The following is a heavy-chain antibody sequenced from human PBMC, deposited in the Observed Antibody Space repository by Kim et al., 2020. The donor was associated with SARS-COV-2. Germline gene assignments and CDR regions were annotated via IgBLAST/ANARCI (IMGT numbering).Heavy chain of an antibody. CDR3: ARCYLQLWPDY. V-gene: IGHV3-7*01. Sequence: EKHYADSVKRRFTISRDNAKNSLYLQMNSLRAEDTAVYYCARCYLQLWPDYWGQGTLVTVSS. CDR2: EK. D-gene: IGHD5-18*01. J-gene: IGHJ4*02.